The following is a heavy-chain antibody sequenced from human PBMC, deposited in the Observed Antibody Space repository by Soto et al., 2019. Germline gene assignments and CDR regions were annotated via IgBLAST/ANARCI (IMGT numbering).Heavy chain of an antibody. CDR2: IYHGGST. CDR3: AGGTGSGSYDF. Sequence: QVQLQESGPGLVKPSGTLSLTCAVSGVSISSSTWWSWVRQSPGKGLGWIGEIYHGGSTSYNPSLKSRVTISVDKSKNQFSLNLSSVTGADTAVYYCAGGTGSGSYDFWGQGTLVTVSS. CDR1: GVSISSSTW. D-gene: IGHD3-10*01. V-gene: IGHV4-4*02. J-gene: IGHJ4*02.